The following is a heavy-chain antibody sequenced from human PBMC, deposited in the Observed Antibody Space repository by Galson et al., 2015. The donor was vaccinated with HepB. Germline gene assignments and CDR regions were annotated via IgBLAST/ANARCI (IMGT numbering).Heavy chain of an antibody. CDR3: ARGGGAIGWVTFGGATLPPFDY. CDR2: INPNSGGT. V-gene: IGHV1-2*04. CDR1: GYTFTGYY. J-gene: IGHJ4*02. Sequence: SVKVSCKASGYTFTGYYMHWVRQAPGQGLEWMGWINPNSGGTNYAQKFQGWVTMTRVTSISTAYMELRSLRSEDTAVYYCARGGGAIGWVTFGGATLPPFDYWGQGTLVTVSS. D-gene: IGHD3-16*01.